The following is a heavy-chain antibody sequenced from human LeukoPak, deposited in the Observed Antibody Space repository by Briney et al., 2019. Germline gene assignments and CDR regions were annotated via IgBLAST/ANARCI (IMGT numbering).Heavy chain of an antibody. V-gene: IGHV4-34*01. CDR3: ARGPPAKPGTGYYYGMDV. Sequence: PSETLSLTCAVYGGSFSGYYWSWIRQPPGKGLEWIGEINHSGSTDYNPSLKSRVTISVDMSKNQFSLKLSSVTAADTAVYYCARGPPAKPGTGYYYGMDVWGQGTTVTVSS. J-gene: IGHJ6*02. CDR1: GGSFSGYY. D-gene: IGHD2-2*01. CDR2: INHSGST.